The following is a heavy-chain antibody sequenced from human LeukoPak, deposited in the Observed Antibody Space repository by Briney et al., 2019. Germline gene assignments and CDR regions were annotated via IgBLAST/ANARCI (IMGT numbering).Heavy chain of an antibody. CDR3: ASQDSSGYYLIDY. J-gene: IGHJ4*02. CDR2: ITPILGIA. D-gene: IGHD3-22*01. CDR1: GGTFSSYA. Sequence: SVKVSCKASGGTFSSYALSWVRQAPGQGLEWIGGITPILGIANYAQDLQGRVTITADKSTNTAYMELSSLRSEDTAVYYYASQDSSGYYLIDYWGQGTLVTVSS. V-gene: IGHV1-69*10.